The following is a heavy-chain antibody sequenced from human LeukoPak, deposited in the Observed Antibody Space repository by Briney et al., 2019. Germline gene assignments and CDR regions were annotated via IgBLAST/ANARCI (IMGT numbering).Heavy chain of an antibody. CDR2: ISGSGGST. Sequence: GGSLRLSCAASGFTFSSYAMSWVRQAPGKGLVWVSAISGSGGSTYYADSVKGRFTISRDNSKNTLYLQMNSLRAEDTAVYYCAKEGSRYSNGPTFDYWGQGTLVTVSS. D-gene: IGHD5-18*01. CDR1: GFTFSSYA. CDR3: AKEGSRYSNGPTFDY. V-gene: IGHV3-23*01. J-gene: IGHJ4*02.